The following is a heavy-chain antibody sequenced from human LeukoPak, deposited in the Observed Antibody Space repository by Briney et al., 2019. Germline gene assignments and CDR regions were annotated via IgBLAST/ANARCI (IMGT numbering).Heavy chain of an antibody. CDR1: GFTFSSYA. CDR2: IRGTGSST. Sequence: PGGSLRLSCGASGFTFSSYAMAWVRQAPGKGLEWVSAIRGTGSSTYYADSVKGRFTISRDNSKNTLYLQMSSLRAEDTAVYYCAREGVGAAGPGGNWFDPWGQGTLVTVSS. V-gene: IGHV3-23*01. J-gene: IGHJ5*02. CDR3: AREGVGAAGPGGNWFDP. D-gene: IGHD6-13*01.